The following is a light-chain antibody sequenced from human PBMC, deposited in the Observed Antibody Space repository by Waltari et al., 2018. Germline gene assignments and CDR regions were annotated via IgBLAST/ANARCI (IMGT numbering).Light chain of an antibody. CDR2: KAS. V-gene: IGKV1-5*03. Sequence: DIHMTQSPSTLSASVGGRVTITCRASQSISSWLAWYQQKPGKAPKLLIYKASSLESGVPSRFSGSESGTEFTLTISSLQPDDFATYYCQQYNSYSKTFGQGTKVEIK. J-gene: IGKJ1*01. CDR1: QSISSW. CDR3: QQYNSYSKT.